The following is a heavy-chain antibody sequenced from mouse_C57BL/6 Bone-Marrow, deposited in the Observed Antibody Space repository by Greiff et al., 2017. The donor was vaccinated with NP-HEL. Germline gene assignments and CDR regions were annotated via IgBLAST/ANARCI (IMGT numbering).Heavy chain of an antibody. J-gene: IGHJ1*03. V-gene: IGHV1-69*01. D-gene: IGHD1-1*01. CDR2: IDPSASST. CDR1: GYTFTSYW. Sequence: QVQLQQPGAELVMPGSSFPLSFPSSGYTFTSYWMHWVKQRPGQGLEWIGEIDPSASSTHYNQKFKGKSTLTVDKSSSTAYMQLSSLTSEDSAVYYGARTSTTVVAHWYFDVWGTGTTVTVSS. CDR3: ARTSTTVVAHWYFDV.